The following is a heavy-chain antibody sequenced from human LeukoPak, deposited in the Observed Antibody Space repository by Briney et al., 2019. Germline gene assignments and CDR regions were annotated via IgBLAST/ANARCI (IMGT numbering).Heavy chain of an antibody. V-gene: IGHV1-2*02. CDR1: GYTFTDYY. J-gene: IGHJ5*02. CDR3: ARELKLDSSAWYLQPGWFDP. D-gene: IGHD6-19*01. CDR2: INPNSGGT. Sequence: ASVKVSCKASGYTFTDYYIHWVRQAPGQGLEWMGWINPNSGGTNNAQKFQGRVTMTRDTSISTAYMDLSRLRSDDTAMYYCARELKLDSSAWYLQPGWFDPWGQGTLVTVSS.